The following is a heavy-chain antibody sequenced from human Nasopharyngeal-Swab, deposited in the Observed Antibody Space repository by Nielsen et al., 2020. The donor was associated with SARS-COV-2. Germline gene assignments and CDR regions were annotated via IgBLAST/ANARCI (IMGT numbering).Heavy chain of an antibody. CDR1: GFTFSSYG. Sequence: GESLKISCAASGFTFSSYGMRWVRQAPGKGLEWVAVIWYDGSYIYYAESVKGRFTISRDNSKNTLYLQMNSLRVEDTALYYCARGTGYYDYVWGSYRDAFDIWGQGTMVTVSS. CDR3: ARGTGYYDYVWGSYRDAFDI. D-gene: IGHD3-16*02. J-gene: IGHJ3*02. CDR2: IWYDGSYI. V-gene: IGHV3-33*01.